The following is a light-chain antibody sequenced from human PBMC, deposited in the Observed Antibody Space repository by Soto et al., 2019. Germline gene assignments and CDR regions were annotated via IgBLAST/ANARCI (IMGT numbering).Light chain of an antibody. J-gene: IGKJ2*01. CDR3: QQYGDWPPET. V-gene: IGKV3-15*01. Sequence: EVVLTQSPATMSVSPGDRATLSCRASQSVSRNLACYQQKPGQAPRLLLYGASTRANGVPARFSGSGSATEFTLSIRSLQSEDVAVYYCQQYGDWPPETFGQGTKLEI. CDR2: GAS. CDR1: QSVSRN.